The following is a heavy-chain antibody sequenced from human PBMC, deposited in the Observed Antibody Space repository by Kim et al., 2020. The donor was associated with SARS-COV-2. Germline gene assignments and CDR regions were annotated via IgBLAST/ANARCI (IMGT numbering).Heavy chain of an antibody. J-gene: IGHJ1*01. Sequence: ADSVKSRFTTSRDNAKNSLYLTMNSLRPEDTALYYCAKGARRIVAAGFQNWGQGTPVTVST. D-gene: IGHD1-26*01. V-gene: IGHV3-9*01. CDR3: AKGARRIVAAGFQN.